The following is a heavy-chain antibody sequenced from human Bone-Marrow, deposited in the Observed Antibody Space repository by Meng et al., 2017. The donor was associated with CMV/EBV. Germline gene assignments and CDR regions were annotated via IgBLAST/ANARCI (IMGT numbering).Heavy chain of an antibody. CDR1: GYTFTSYG. CDR2: ISAYNGNT. V-gene: IGHV1-18*01. D-gene: IGHD2-2*02. J-gene: IGHJ6*02. CDR3: ARDWGRVPASCYKEWCFKYYGMDV. Sequence: ASVKVSCKASGYTFTSYGISWVRQAPGQGLEWMVWISAYNGNTNYAQKLQGRVTMTTDTSTSTAYMELRSLRSDDTAVYYCARDWGRVPASCYKEWCFKYYGMDVWGQGTTVTVSS.